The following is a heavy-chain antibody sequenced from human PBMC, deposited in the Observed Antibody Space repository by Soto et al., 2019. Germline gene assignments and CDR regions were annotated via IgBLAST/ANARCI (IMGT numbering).Heavy chain of an antibody. J-gene: IGHJ5*02. D-gene: IGHD3-16*01. CDR2: IYYSGST. Sequence: QVQLQESGPGLVKPSQTLSLTCTVSGGAISSGGYYWSWIRQHPGKGLEWIGYIYYSGSTYYKPSVKSRVTISVDTSTMQCSRTLSSVTAADTAVYYCARVGGINWFDPWGQGTLVTVSS. CDR3: ARVGGINWFDP. CDR1: GGAISSGGYY. V-gene: IGHV4-31*03.